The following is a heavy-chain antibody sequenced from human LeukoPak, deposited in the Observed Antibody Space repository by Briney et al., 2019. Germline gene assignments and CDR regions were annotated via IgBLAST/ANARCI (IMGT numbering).Heavy chain of an antibody. CDR1: GGSISNYY. V-gene: IGHV4-59*01. CDR2: IYYSGST. Sequence: SETLSLTCTVSGGSISNYYWSWIRQPPGKGLEWIGYIYYSGSTNYNPSLKSRVTISVDTSKNQFSLKLRSVTAADTAVYSCARTPSGYSYGYYPPFDYWGQGTLVTVSS. CDR3: ARTPSGYSYGYYPPFDY. D-gene: IGHD5-18*01. J-gene: IGHJ4*02.